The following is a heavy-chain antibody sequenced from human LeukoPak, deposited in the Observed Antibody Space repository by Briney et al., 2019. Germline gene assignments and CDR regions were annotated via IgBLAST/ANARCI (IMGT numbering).Heavy chain of an antibody. CDR1: GFPFSSYW. J-gene: IGHJ4*02. D-gene: IGHD3-10*01. V-gene: IGHV3-7*01. CDR2: IKQDGSKK. CDR3: ARVGEIAATNLDY. Sequence: GGSLRLSCVASGFPFSSYWMTWVRQAPGKGLEWVANIKQDGSKKSYVDSVKGRFTISRDNAKNSLYLQMNSLRAEDTAVYYCARVGEIAATNLDYWGQGTLVTVSS.